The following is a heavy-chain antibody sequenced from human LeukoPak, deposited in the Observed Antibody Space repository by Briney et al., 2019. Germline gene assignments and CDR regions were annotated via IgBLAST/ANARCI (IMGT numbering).Heavy chain of an antibody. CDR3: AKSPAITETTAAISD. V-gene: IGHV1-18*01. D-gene: IGHD1-7*01. J-gene: IGHJ4*02. CDR2: ISAYNGNT. CDR1: GYTFSSYG. Sequence: ASVKVSCKASGYTFSSYGISWVRQAPGQGLEWMGWISAYNGNTNYAQNLQGRVTMTTDTSTYTAYMDLRSLRSDDTAVYYCAKSPAITETTAAISDWGQGTPVTVSS.